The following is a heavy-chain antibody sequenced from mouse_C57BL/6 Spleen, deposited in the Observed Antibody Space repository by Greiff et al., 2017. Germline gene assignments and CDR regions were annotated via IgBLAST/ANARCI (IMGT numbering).Heavy chain of an antibody. CDR2: IYPRSGNT. CDR3: ASGGDYGSSSWYFDV. V-gene: IGHV1-81*01. Sequence: QVQLQQSGAELARPGASVKLSCEASGYTFTSSGISWVKQRTGQGLEWIGEIYPRSGNTYYNETFKGKAKLTVDKSSSTAYMELRSLTSEDSAVYCCASGGDYGSSSWYFDVWGTGTTVTVSS. CDR1: GYTFTSSG. J-gene: IGHJ1*03. D-gene: IGHD1-1*01.